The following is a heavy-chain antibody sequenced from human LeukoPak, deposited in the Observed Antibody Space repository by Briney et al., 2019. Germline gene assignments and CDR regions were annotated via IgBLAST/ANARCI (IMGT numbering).Heavy chain of an antibody. J-gene: IGHJ4*02. D-gene: IGHD6-19*01. Sequence: SETLSLTCTVSGGSISSYYWSWIRQPPGKGLEWIGYIYYSGSTNYNPSLKSRVTISVDTSKDQFSLKLSSVTAADTAVYYCARWYSSGWAFDYWGQGTLVTVSS. V-gene: IGHV4-59*08. CDR2: IYYSGST. CDR1: GGSISSYY. CDR3: ARWYSSGWAFDY.